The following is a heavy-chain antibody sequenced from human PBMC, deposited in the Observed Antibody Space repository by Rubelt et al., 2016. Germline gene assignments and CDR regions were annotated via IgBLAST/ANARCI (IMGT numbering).Heavy chain of an antibody. CDR1: GGSISSSSYY. CDR3: ARHVSDSGWDVDY. V-gene: IGHV4-39*01. Sequence: QLQLQESGPGLVKPSETLSLTCTVSGGSISSSSYYWGWIRQPPGKGLEWIGSIYYSGSTYYNPSLKSRVTISVDASKNHVSLQQRSVAAADTAVYYCARHVSDSGWDVDYWGQGTLVTVSS. D-gene: IGHD5-12*01. J-gene: IGHJ4*02. CDR2: IYYSGST.